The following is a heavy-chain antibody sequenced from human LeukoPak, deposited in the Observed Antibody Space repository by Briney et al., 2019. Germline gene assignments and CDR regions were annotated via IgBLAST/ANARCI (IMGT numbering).Heavy chain of an antibody. CDR3: ARGLYRIAVAGPLYYFDY. Sequence: GGSLRLSCAASGFTFTSYWMSWVRQAPGKGLEWVANIKQDGSEKYYVDSVKGRFTISRDNAKNSLYLQMNSLRAEDTAVYYCARGLYRIAVAGPLYYFDYWGQGTLVTVSS. J-gene: IGHJ4*02. V-gene: IGHV3-7*01. CDR2: IKQDGSEK. D-gene: IGHD6-19*01. CDR1: GFTFTSYW.